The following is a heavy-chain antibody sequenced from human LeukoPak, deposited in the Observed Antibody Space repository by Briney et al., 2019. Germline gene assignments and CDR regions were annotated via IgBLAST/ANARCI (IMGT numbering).Heavy chain of an antibody. J-gene: IGHJ3*02. V-gene: IGHV3-23*01. CDR2: ISGSGGST. CDR3: AKDPNGDYIGTFDI. D-gene: IGHD4-17*01. CDR1: GFTFSGYA. Sequence: PGGSLRLSCAASGFTFSGYAMSWVRQAPGKGLEWVSAISGSGGSTYYAASVQGRFTISRDNSKNSLYLQMNSLRAEDTAVYYCAKDPNGDYIGTFDIWGQGTMVTVSS.